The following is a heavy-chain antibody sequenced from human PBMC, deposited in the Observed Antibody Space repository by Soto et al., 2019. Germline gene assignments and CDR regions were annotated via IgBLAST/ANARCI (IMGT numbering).Heavy chain of an antibody. CDR3: ARAWPVWDRAFDI. V-gene: IGHV1-46*01. CDR1: GYIFTNHY. J-gene: IGHJ3*02. Sequence: GASVKVSCKASGYIFTNHYIHWVRQAPGQGLEWMGIINPSGGSTNYLQKFQGRITMTRDTSTSTAYMELSSLRSEDTAVYYCARAWPVWDRAFDIWGQGTMVTVSS. CDR2: INPSGGST. D-gene: IGHD3-16*01.